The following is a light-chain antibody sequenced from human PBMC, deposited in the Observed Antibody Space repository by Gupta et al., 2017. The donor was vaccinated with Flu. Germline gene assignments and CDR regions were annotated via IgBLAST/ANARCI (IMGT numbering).Light chain of an antibody. J-gene: IGKJ2*01. Sequence: SSLSASIGDRVTITCRASQNIGISLIWFQQRPGKAPKLLIYAATTWQSGVPSRFVGSGFGTDFTLTISNRQLEDFATYHCQQTDSHPQDTFGQGTKLEIK. V-gene: IGKV1-39*01. CDR2: AAT. CDR1: QNIGIS. CDR3: QQTDSHPQDT.